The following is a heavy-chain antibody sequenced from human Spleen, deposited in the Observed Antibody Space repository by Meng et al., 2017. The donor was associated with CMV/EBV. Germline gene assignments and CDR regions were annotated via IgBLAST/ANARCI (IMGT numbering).Heavy chain of an antibody. CDR3: ARSPQVLEWSYYFDY. J-gene: IGHJ4*02. V-gene: IGHV4-38-2*02. CDR1: GYSISSGYY. Sequence: SETLSLTCTVSGYSISSGYYWGWIRQPPGKGLEWIGSISHGESTYYKPSLKSRVTISMDTPKDQFSLKLSSVTAADTAVYYCARSPQVLEWSYYFDYWGQGTLVTVSS. CDR2: ISHGEST. D-gene: IGHD3-3*01.